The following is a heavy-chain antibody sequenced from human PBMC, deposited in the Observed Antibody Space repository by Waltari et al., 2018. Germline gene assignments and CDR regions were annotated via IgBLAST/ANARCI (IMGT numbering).Heavy chain of an antibody. V-gene: IGHV1-8*01. D-gene: IGHD2-2*02. J-gene: IGHJ6*02. CDR1: GYTFTSYD. CDR2: MNPNSGNT. Sequence: QVQLVQSGAEVKKPGASVKVSCKASGYTFTSYDLNWVRQANGQGLEWKGWMNPNSGNTGKAQKFQGRVTMTRNTSISTAYIELSSLRSEDTAVYYCARVYCSSTSCYTSNYYYGMDVWGQGTTVTVSS. CDR3: ARVYCSSTSCYTSNYYYGMDV.